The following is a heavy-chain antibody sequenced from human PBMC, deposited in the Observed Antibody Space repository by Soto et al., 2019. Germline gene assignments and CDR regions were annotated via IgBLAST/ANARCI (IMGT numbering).Heavy chain of an antibody. D-gene: IGHD2-8*01. CDR1: WRSFSGYA. Sequence: XSVKVYCKASWRSFSGYAIGWVRQAPGQGLEWMGGIIPIFGTANYAQKFQGRVTITADKSTSTAYMELSSLRSEDTAVYYCARSPTGLMAYAKKKGYYYYYGMDVWGQGTTVTVSS. V-gene: IGHV1-69*06. CDR2: IIPIFGTA. CDR3: ARSPTGLMAYAKKKGYYYYYGMDV. J-gene: IGHJ6*02.